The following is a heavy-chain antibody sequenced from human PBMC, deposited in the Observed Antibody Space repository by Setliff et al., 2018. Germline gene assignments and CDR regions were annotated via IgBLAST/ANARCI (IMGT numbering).Heavy chain of an antibody. CDR2: IYYSGST. J-gene: IGHJ1*01. D-gene: IGHD3-22*01. V-gene: IGHV4-59*11. Sequence: PSETLSLTCTVSGGSISSHYWSWIRQPPGKGLEWIGSIYYSGSTNYNPPLKSRVTISVDTSKNQFSLKLSSVTAADTAVYYYARDLGYYDIGSWGHGTLVTVSS. CDR1: GGSISSHY. CDR3: ARDLGYYDIGS.